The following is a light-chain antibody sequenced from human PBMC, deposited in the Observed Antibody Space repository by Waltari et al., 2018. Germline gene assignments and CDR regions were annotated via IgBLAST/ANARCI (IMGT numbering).Light chain of an antibody. J-gene: IGLJ2*01. V-gene: IGLV2-18*02. CDR2: EVS. CDR1: SSDLGNYNG. Sequence: QSALTQPPSVSKSLGQSVTISCTGTSSDLGNYNGVRWYQHHSGTAPRLLIYEVSERPSGVSDRFSGSKSGNTASLTISGLQPEDEADYYCASYRSGGTVLFGGGTRLTVL. CDR3: ASYRSGGTVL.